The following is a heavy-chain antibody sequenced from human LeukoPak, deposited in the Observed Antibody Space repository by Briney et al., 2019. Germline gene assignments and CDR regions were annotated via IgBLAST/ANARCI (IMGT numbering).Heavy chain of an antibody. J-gene: IGHJ4*02. CDR3: ARVIQLVNDY. Sequence: GGSLRLSCAASGFTVSSNYMSWVRQAPGRGLEWVSSIVSSSAYIYYADSVKGRFTISRDNTKNSLYLQMNSLRAEDTAVYYCARVIQLVNDYWGQGTLVTVSS. CDR1: GFTVSSNY. D-gene: IGHD5-18*01. V-gene: IGHV3-21*01. CDR2: IVSSSAYI.